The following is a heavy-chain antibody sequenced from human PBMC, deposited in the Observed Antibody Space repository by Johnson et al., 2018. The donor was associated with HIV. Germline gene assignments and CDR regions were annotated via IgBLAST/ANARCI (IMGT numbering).Heavy chain of an antibody. Sequence: VQVLESGGGLVQPGGSLRLSCAASGFTFNSYWMNWVRQAPGKGLEWVANIKQDDSEKYYVDSVKDRFTISRDNAKNSLYLQMNSLRAEDTAVYYCARGSEWELLPNDAFDIWGQGTMVTVSS. CDR3: ARGSEWELLPNDAFDI. D-gene: IGHD1-26*01. V-gene: IGHV3-7*01. J-gene: IGHJ3*02. CDR1: GFTFNSYW. CDR2: IKQDDSEK.